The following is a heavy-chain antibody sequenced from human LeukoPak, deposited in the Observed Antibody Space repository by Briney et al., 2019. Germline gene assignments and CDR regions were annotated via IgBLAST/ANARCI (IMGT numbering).Heavy chain of an antibody. CDR2: INHSGST. Sequence: SETLSLTCAVYGGSFSGYYWSWIRQPPGKGLEWIGEINHSGSTNYNPSLKSRVTISVDTSKNQFSLKLSSVTAADTAVYYCARVGAEQWLENYYYGMDVWGQGTTVTASS. CDR3: ARVGAEQWLENYYYGMDV. J-gene: IGHJ6*02. CDR1: GGSFSGYY. V-gene: IGHV4-34*01. D-gene: IGHD6-19*01.